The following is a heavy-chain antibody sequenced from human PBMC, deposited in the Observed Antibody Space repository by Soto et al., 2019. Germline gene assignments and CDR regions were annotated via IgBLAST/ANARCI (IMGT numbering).Heavy chain of an antibody. J-gene: IGHJ4*02. Sequence: ASVKVSCKASGYTFSGYYMHWVRQAPGQGLEWMGWINPNSGDTNYAQKFQGRVTMTSDTSISTAYTELSRLRFDDTAVYYCARARTNYYNTSDYDFWGQGTLVTVSS. D-gene: IGHD3-22*01. CDR3: ARARTNYYNTSDYDF. CDR2: INPNSGDT. CDR1: GYTFSGYY. V-gene: IGHV1-2*02.